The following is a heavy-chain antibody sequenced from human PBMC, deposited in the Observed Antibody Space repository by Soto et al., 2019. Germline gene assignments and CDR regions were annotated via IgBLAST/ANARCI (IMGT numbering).Heavy chain of an antibody. V-gene: IGHV3-21*01. J-gene: IGHJ6*02. CDR1: GFTFSSYS. Sequence: LRLSCAASGFTFSSYSMNWVRQAPGKGLEWVSSITGSSTYIYYADSVKGRFTISRDNAKNSLSLQMNSLRAEDTAVYYCARVVDYYDPYYYYGMDVWGQGTTVTVSS. CDR3: ARVVDYYDPYYYYGMDV. D-gene: IGHD3-22*01. CDR2: ITGSSTYI.